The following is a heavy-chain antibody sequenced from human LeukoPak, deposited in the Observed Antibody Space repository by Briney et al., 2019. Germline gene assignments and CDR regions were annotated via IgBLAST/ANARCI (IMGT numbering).Heavy chain of an antibody. V-gene: IGHV3-48*02. CDR1: GFTFSSYS. D-gene: IGHD3-10*01. Sequence: GGSLRLSCAASGFTFSSYSMNWVRQAPGKGLEWVSYISSDSRTIYFADSVKGRFTISRDNAKNSLYLQMKSLRDEDTAVYYCARYGSGTSYITNYFDYWGQGTLVTVSS. J-gene: IGHJ4*02. CDR2: ISSDSRTI. CDR3: ARYGSGTSYITNYFDY.